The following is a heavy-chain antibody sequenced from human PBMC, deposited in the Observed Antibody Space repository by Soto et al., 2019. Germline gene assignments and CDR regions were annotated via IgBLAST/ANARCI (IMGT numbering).Heavy chain of an antibody. Sequence: EVQLLESGGGLVQPGGSLRLSCAASGFTFSSYAMRWVRQAPVKGLEWVSAISGSGDSTYYADSVKGRFTISRDNSKNTLYLQMNSLRAEDTAVYYCASRCSGSYYDYWGQGTLVTVSS. CDR3: ASRCSGSYYDY. V-gene: IGHV3-23*01. D-gene: IGHD1-26*01. CDR1: GFTFSSYA. CDR2: ISGSGDST. J-gene: IGHJ4*02.